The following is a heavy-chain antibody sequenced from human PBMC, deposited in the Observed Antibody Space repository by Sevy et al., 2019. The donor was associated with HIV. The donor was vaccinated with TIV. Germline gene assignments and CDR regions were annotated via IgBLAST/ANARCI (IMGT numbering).Heavy chain of an antibody. V-gene: IGHV3-23*01. CDR3: AKDLMDSSFYGSNWFDF. CDR1: GFTFTSYA. CDR2: ISGSGQSS. D-gene: IGHD2-2*01. J-gene: IGHJ5*01. Sequence: GGSLRLSCAASGFTFTSYAMYWVRQAPGKGMEWVTAISGSGQSSFYADSVKGRFTVSRDRSVNTLFLQMDSLGIEDTALYYCAKDLMDSSFYGSNWFDFWGQGTPVTVS.